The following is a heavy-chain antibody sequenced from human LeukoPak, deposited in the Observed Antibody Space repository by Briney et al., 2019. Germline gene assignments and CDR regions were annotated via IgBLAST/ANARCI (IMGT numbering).Heavy chain of an antibody. CDR3: AKDQRSSPGDY. CDR2: ISGSGSST. CDR1: GFTFSTYG. V-gene: IGHV3-23*01. D-gene: IGHD6-13*01. J-gene: IGHJ4*02. Sequence: GGSLRLSCAASGFTFSTYGMSWVRQAPGKGLEWVSAISGSGSSTYYADSVKGRFTISRDNSRNTVSLQMDSLRAEDTAVYYCAKDQRSSPGDYWGQGTLVTVSS.